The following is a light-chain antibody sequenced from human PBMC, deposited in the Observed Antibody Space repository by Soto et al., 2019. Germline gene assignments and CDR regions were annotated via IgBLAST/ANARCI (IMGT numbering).Light chain of an antibody. Sequence: QSALTQPPSASGSPGQSVAIACTGTSSDIGDYNYVSWYQQHPGKAPKLMIYDDRKRPSGVPDRFSGSKSGNTASLTVSGLQADDEADYYCTSYAGSNNFVVFGGGTKLTVL. V-gene: IGLV2-8*01. CDR1: SSDIGDYNY. CDR3: TSYAGSNNFVV. J-gene: IGLJ2*01. CDR2: DDR.